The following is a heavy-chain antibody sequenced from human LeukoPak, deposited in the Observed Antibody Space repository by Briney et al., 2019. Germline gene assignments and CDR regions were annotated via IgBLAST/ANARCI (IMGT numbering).Heavy chain of an antibody. V-gene: IGHV3-33*08. CDR2: IWYDGSNK. Sequence: GGSLRLSCAASGFTFSSYWMSWVRQAPGKGLEWVAVIWYDGSNKYYADSVKGRFTISRDNSKNTLYLQMNSLRAEDTAVYYCARAPLGYSIDYWGQGTLVTVSS. CDR1: GFTFSSYW. D-gene: IGHD3-22*01. CDR3: ARAPLGYSIDY. J-gene: IGHJ4*02.